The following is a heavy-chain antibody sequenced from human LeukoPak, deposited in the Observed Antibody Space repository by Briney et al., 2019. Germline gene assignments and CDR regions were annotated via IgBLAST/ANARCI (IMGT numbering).Heavy chain of an antibody. Sequence: PGGSLRLSCAASGFTFSSYAMSWVRQAPGKGLEWVSAISASGGSTYYADSVKGRFTISRDNSQNTLYLQGNSLRAEDTAVYYCAKGLVPAAIRVVDYWGQGTLVTVSS. CDR1: GFTFSSYA. CDR3: AKGLVPAAIRVVDY. V-gene: IGHV3-23*01. CDR2: ISASGGST. D-gene: IGHD2-2*01. J-gene: IGHJ4*02.